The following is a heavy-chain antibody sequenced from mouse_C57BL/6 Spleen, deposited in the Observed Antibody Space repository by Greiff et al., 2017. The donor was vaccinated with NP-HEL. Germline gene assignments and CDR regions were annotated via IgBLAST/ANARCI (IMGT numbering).Heavy chain of an antibody. J-gene: IGHJ2*01. CDR1: GYTFTGYW. D-gene: IGHD1-1*01. CDR3: ARGITTVVADYFDY. Sequence: VQLQESGAELMKPGASVKLSCKATGYTFTGYWIEWVKQRPVHGLEWIVELLPGSGSTNSNEKFKGKSTFTADTSSNTAYMQLSSLTTEDSAIYYCARGITTVVADYFDYWGQGTTLTVAS. V-gene: IGHV1-9*01. CDR2: LLPGSGST.